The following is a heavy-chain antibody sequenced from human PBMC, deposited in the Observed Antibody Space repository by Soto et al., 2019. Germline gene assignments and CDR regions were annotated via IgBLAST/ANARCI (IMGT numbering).Heavy chain of an antibody. J-gene: IGHJ4*02. V-gene: IGHV3-48*03. D-gene: IGHD3-10*01. CDR2: ISSSGSTA. Sequence: GGSLRLTCAASGFTFSSLELHWVRQPQGKGLEWMSDISSSGSTAYYASSVEGRFTISRDNANNSVYLQMDSPRAEDTALYYCTRAAWFPYLSFYWGQGALVTVSS. CDR3: TRAAWFPYLSFY. CDR1: GFTFSSLE.